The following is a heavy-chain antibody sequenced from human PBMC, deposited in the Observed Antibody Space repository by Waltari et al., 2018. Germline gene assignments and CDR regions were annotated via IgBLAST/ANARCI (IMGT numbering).Heavy chain of an antibody. Sequence: QVQLVESGGGVVQPGRSLRLSCAASGFTYSSYGMHWVRQAPGKGVEWVAAIWVDGCNIYYVDSVKGRFTISRDNSKNTLYLQMNSLRAEDTAVYYCAREAMTLYYFDYWGQGTLVTVSS. V-gene: IGHV3-33*01. CDR2: IWVDGCNI. J-gene: IGHJ4*02. D-gene: IGHD2-21*02. CDR3: AREAMTLYYFDY. CDR1: GFTYSSYG.